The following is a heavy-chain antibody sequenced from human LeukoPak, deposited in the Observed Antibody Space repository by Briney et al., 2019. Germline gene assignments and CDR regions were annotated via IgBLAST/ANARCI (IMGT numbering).Heavy chain of an antibody. J-gene: IGHJ4*02. CDR1: GFTFSSYW. Sequence: GGSLRLSCAATGFTFSSYWMHWVRQAPGKGLVWVSRINSDGSSTSYADSVKGRFTIPRDNAKNTLYLQMNSLRAEDTAVYYCARALALYYFDYWGQGTLVTVSS. CDR3: ARALALYYFDY. D-gene: IGHD3-10*01. V-gene: IGHV3-74*01. CDR2: INSDGSST.